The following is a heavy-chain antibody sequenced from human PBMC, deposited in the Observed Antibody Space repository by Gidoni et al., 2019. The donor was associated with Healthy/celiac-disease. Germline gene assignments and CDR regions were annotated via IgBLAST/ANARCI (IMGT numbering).Heavy chain of an antibody. CDR1: GGSISSSSYY. V-gene: IGHV4-39*01. D-gene: IGHD3-10*01. CDR2: IYYSGST. J-gene: IGHJ4*02. CDR3: ASLVVRGVIIY. Sequence: QLQLQESGPGLVKPSETLSLTCTVSGGSISSSSYYWGWIRQPPGKGLEWIGSIYYSGSTYYNPSLKSRVTISVDTSKNQFSLKLSSVTAADTAVYYCASLVVRGVIIYWGQGTLVTVSS.